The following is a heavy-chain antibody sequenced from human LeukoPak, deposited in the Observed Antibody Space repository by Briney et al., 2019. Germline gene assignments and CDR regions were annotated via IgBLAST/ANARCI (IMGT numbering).Heavy chain of an antibody. Sequence: GASVKVSCKASGYTFTSYAMHWVRQAPGQRLEWMGWINAGNGNTKYSQKFQGRVTITRDTSASTAYMELSSLRSEDTAVYYCAREASGYYGSGSYSSFDYWGQGTLVTVSS. V-gene: IGHV1-3*01. J-gene: IGHJ4*02. CDR3: AREASGYYGSGSYSSFDY. CDR1: GYTFTSYA. D-gene: IGHD3-10*01. CDR2: INAGNGNT.